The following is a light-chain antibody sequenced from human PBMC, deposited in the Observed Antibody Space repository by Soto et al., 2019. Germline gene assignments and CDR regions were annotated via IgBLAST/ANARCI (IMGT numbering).Light chain of an antibody. J-gene: IGKJ2*01. CDR2: KAS. V-gene: IGKV1-5*03. CDR1: QSISSW. CDR3: QQYNSYLYT. Sequence: DIQMTQSPSTLSASVGDRVTITCRASQSISSWLAWYQQKPGKAPKLLIYKASSLESGVPSRFSGSGSGTEFTLTISSLQHDDFATYYCQQYNSYLYTFRQGTKVDLK.